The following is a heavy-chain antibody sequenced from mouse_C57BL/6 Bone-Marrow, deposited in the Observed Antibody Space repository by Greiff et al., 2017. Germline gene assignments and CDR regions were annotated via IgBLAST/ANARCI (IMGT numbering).Heavy chain of an antibody. CDR1: GFTFSSYT. CDR3: ASSYGNYPRAMDY. CDR2: ISGGGGNT. Sequence: EVQGVESGGGLVKPGGSLKLSCAASGFTFSSYTMSWVRQTPEKRLEWVATISGGGGNTYYPDSVKGRFTISRDNAKNTLYLQMSSLRSEDTALYYCASSYGNYPRAMDYWGQGTSVTVSS. V-gene: IGHV5-9*01. D-gene: IGHD2-1*01. J-gene: IGHJ4*01.